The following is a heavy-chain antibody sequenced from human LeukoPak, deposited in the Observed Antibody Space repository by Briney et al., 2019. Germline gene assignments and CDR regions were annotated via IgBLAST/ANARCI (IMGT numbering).Heavy chain of an antibody. J-gene: IGHJ4*02. Sequence: PGGSLRLSCAASGFTFSSYAMHWVRQAPGKGLEWVAVISYDGSNKYYADSVKGRFTISRDNSKNTLYLQMNSLRAEDRAVYYCARGSWYFDYWGQGTLVTVSS. CDR2: ISYDGSNK. CDR1: GFTFSSYA. CDR3: ARGSWYFDY. D-gene: IGHD6-13*01. V-gene: IGHV3-30-3*01.